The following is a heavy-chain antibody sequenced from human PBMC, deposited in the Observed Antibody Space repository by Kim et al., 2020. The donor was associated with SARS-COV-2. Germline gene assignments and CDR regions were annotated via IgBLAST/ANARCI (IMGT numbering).Heavy chain of an antibody. CDR2: ISGSGGST. CDR1: GFTFSSYA. D-gene: IGHD1-26*01. CDR3: AKDRTYDGSYYWFDA. V-gene: IGHV3-23*01. Sequence: GGSLRLTCAASGFTFSSYAMSWVRQAPGKGLEWVSAISGSGGSTYYADSVKGRFTISRDNSKNTLYLQMNSLRAEDTAVYYCAKDRTYDGSYYWFDAWGQGTLVTVSS. J-gene: IGHJ5*02.